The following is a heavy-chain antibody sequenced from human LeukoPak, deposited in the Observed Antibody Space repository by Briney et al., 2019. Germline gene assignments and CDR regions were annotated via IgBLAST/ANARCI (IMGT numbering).Heavy chain of an antibody. CDR2: IKQDGSEK. CDR1: GFTFSSYW. Sequence: GGSLRLSCAASGFTFSSYWVSWVRQAPGKGLEWVANIKQDGSEKYYVDSVKGRFTISKDNAKNSLYLQMNSLRVEDTAVYYCARVVFPSRVSDYWGQGTLVTVSS. D-gene: IGHD2-21*01. CDR3: ARVVFPSRVSDY. J-gene: IGHJ4*02. V-gene: IGHV3-7*01.